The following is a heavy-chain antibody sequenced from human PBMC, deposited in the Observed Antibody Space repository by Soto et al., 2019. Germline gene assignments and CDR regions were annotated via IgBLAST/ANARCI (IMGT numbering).Heavy chain of an antibody. V-gene: IGHV4-39*01. CDR3: ARAAVARSPGI. Sequence: QLQLQESGPGLVKPSETLSLTCIVSGGSISSNIYYWGWIRQPPGKGLEWIGSIYYSGSTYYNPSLKSRVNILVDTSTNQFSLQLSSVTAADTAVYYCARAAVARSPGIWGQGTMVTVSS. J-gene: IGHJ3*02. D-gene: IGHD6-19*01. CDR1: GGSISSNIYY. CDR2: IYYSGST.